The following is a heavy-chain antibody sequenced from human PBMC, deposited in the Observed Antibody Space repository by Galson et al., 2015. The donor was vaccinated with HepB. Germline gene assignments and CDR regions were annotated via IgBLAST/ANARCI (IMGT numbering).Heavy chain of an antibody. CDR3: AGESGSSSRYFDY. CDR2: IDWDDDK. D-gene: IGHD3-3*01. J-gene: IGHJ4*02. CDR1: GFSLTTTGMC. Sequence: PALVKPTQTLTLTCTFSGFSLTTTGMCVSWIRQPPGKALEWLARIDWDDDKFYTTSLKTRLTISKDTSKNQVVLRMTNMDPVDTATYYCAGESGSSSRYFDYWGQGTLVTVSS. V-gene: IGHV2-70*17.